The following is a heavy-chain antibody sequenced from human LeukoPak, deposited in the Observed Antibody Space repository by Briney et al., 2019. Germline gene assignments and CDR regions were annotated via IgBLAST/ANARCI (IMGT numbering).Heavy chain of an antibody. Sequence: GGSLRLSCAASGFTFSSYWTHWVRQAPGKGLVWDSRINSDGSSTSYADSVKGRFTISRDNAKNTLYLQMNSLRAEDTAVYYCARAADSSGYYDYWGQGTLVTVSS. V-gene: IGHV3-74*01. CDR1: GFTFSSYW. CDR2: INSDGSST. J-gene: IGHJ4*02. D-gene: IGHD3-22*01. CDR3: ARAADSSGYYDY.